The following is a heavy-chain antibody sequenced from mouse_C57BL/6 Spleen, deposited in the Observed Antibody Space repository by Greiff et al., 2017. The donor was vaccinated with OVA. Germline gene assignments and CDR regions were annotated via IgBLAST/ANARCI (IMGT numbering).Heavy chain of an antibody. D-gene: IGHD2-3*01. J-gene: IGHJ2*01. Sequence: EVKLMESGPGLVKPSQSLSLTCSVTGYSITSGYYWNWIRQFPGNKLEWMGYISYDGSNNYNPSLKNRISITRDTSKNQFFLKLNSVTTEDTATYYCARGDYDGYYDYFDYWGQGTTLTVSS. V-gene: IGHV3-6*01. CDR2: ISYDGSN. CDR3: ARGDYDGYYDYFDY. CDR1: GYSITSGYY.